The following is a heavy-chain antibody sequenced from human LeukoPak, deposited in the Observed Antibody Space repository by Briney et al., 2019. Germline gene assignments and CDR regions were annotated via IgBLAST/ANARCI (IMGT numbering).Heavy chain of an antibody. CDR2: ISSSSSYI. V-gene: IGHV3-21*01. J-gene: IGHJ4*02. D-gene: IGHD6-19*01. CDR3: ARGGAYISAVAGTLDY. Sequence: PGGSLRLSCAASGFTFSSYSMNWVRQAPGKGLEWVSSISSSSSYIYYADSAKGRFTISRDNAKNSLYLQMNSLRAEDTAVYYCARGGAYISAVAGTLDYWGQGTLVTVSS. CDR1: GFTFSSYS.